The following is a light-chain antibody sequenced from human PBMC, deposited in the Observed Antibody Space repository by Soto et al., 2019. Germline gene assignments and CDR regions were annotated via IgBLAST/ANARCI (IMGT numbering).Light chain of an antibody. CDR1: SGHRSYA. Sequence: QLVLTQSPSASASLGASVKLTCTLSSGHRSYAIAWHQQQPEKGPRYLMNLNSDGSHSKGDGIPERFSGSSSGAERYLTISNLRSEDEADYYCQTWGTDVVFGGGTKLTVL. V-gene: IGLV4-69*02. CDR3: QTWGTDVV. J-gene: IGLJ2*01. CDR2: LNSDGSH.